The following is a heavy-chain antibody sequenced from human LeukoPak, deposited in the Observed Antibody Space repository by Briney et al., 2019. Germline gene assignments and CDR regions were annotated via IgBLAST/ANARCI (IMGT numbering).Heavy chain of an antibody. CDR2: IFGNGVTT. Sequence: GGSLRLSCAASGFTFSNYGMSWVRQAPGKGLEWVSAIFGNGVTTFYADSVKGRFTISRDNSQNRLFLQVNSLRVEDTAVYYCARDRAGYSSSWYEAAGDYWGQGTLVTVSS. D-gene: IGHD6-13*01. V-gene: IGHV3-23*01. J-gene: IGHJ4*02. CDR1: GFTFSNYG. CDR3: ARDRAGYSSSWYEAAGDY.